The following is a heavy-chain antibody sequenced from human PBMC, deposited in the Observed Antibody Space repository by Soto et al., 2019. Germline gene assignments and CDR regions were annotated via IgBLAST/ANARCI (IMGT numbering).Heavy chain of an antibody. CDR2: IKEDGSKK. V-gene: IGHV3-7*04. CDR3: ARDFAFDAFDI. Sequence: EVQLVEAGGGLVQPGGSLRPSCVGSGFTFSTSWMTWVRQAPGKGLEWVANIKEDGSKKYYVDSVKGRVTISRDNAKNSLYLQMNSLRAEDTAVYYCARDFAFDAFDIWGQGTMVTVSS. CDR1: GFTFSTSW. J-gene: IGHJ3*02.